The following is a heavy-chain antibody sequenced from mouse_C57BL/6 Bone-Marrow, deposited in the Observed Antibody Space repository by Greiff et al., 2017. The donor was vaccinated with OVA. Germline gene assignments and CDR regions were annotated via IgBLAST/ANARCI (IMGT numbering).Heavy chain of an antibody. J-gene: IGHJ2*01. D-gene: IGHD2-1*01. V-gene: IGHV1-52*01. Sequence: VQLQQPGAELVRPGSSVKLSCKASGYTFTSYWMHWVKQRPIQGLEWIGNIDPSDSETHYNQKFKDKATLTVDKSSSTAYMQLSSLTSEDSAVYYCARGGYGNYGYWGQGTTLTVTS. CDR2: IDPSDSET. CDR3: ARGGYGNYGY. CDR1: GYTFTSYW.